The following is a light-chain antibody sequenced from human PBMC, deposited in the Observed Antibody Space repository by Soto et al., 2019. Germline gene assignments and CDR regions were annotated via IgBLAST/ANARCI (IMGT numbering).Light chain of an antibody. CDR1: QSVSSK. Sequence: EIVMTQSPATLSVSPGERATLSCRASQSVSSKLAWFQQKPGQAPSLLIYGVSTSATGIPDRFSGSGSGTDFSLTISRLEPEDFAVYYCQQYERGFTFGPGTKVDIK. J-gene: IGKJ3*01. V-gene: IGKV3D-15*01. CDR3: QQYERGFT. CDR2: GVS.